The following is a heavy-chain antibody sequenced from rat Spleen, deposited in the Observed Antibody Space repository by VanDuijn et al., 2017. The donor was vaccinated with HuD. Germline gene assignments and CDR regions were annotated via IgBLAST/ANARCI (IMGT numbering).Heavy chain of an antibody. V-gene: IGHV5S13*01. J-gene: IGHJ2*01. CDR3: ARNWGFDY. D-gene: IGHD5-1*01. CDR2: ISTSGGST. Sequence: EVQLVESGGGLVQPGRSLKLSCAASGFTFSNYGMAWVRQAPTKGLEWVASISTSGGSTYYRDSVKGRFTISRDNAKSTLYLQMDSLRSEDTATYYCARNWGFDYWCQGVMVTVSS. CDR1: GFTFSNYG.